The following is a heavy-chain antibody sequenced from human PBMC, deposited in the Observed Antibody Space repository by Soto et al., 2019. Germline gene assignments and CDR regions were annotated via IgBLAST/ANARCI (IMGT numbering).Heavy chain of an antibody. J-gene: IGHJ6*02. CDR1: GFTFSSYW. CDR3: ARRAASGRGWDV. Sequence: EVQLVESGGGLVQPGGSLRLSCVDSGFTFSSYWMSWVRQAPVKGLEWVGNIKQDGSEENYVDSVKGRFTISRDNAKNSMYLQMNSLRAEETAVYYCARRAASGRGWDVWGQGTTVVVSS. V-gene: IGHV3-7*01. CDR2: IKQDGSEE. D-gene: IGHD6-13*01.